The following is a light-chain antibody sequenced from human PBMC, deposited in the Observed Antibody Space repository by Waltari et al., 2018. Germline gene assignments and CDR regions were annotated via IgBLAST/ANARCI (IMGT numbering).Light chain of an antibody. V-gene: IGKV3-20*01. CDR3: QKYERLPAT. Sequence: EIVLTQSPGPLPLSPGERATLSCRASQSIGRSLVWYQQKPGQAPRLLIYDVSRRATGIPDRFSGSGYGTDFSLTISRLEPEDFAVYYCQKYERLPATFGQGTTVEIK. J-gene: IGKJ1*01. CDR2: DVS. CDR1: QSIGRS.